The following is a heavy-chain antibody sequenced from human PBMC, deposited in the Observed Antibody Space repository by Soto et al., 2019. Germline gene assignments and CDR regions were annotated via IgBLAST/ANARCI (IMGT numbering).Heavy chain of an antibody. V-gene: IGHV4-59*01. J-gene: IGHJ5*02. CDR3: ARVPTIMGVVGIWLDP. CDR2: IYYSGST. CDR1: GVCISSYY. D-gene: IGHD3-3*01. Sequence: ETLSLSCPVSGVCISSYYWSWIRQPPGKGLEWIGYIYYSGSTNYNPSLKSRVTISVDTSKNQFSLKLSSVTAADTAVYYCARVPTIMGVVGIWLDPWGQGTLVTGSS.